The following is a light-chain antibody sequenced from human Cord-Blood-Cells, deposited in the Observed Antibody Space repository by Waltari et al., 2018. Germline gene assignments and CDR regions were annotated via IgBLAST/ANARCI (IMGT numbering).Light chain of an antibody. J-gene: IGLJ2*01. CDR1: TLGDKY. CDR2: QDS. CDR3: QAWDSSNVV. Sequence: SYELTQPPSVFVSPGQTASITCSGDTLGDKYACWYQQKPGQSPVLVIYQDSKRPSGIPERFSGSNAGNTATLTISGTQAMDEADYYCQAWDSSNVVFGGGTKLTVL. V-gene: IGLV3-1*01.